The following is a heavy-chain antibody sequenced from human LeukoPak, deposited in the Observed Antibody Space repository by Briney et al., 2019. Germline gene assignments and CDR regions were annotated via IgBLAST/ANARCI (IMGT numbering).Heavy chain of an antibody. V-gene: IGHV1-69*13. CDR1: GATFSSYA. CDR2: IIPIFGTA. CDR3: ASILHRGFNAFDI. Sequence: ASVKVSYKASGATFSSYAISGFRQAPGQGLDGMGGIIPIFGTANYAQKFQGRVTITADESTSTAYMELSSLRSEDTAVYYCASILHRGFNAFDIWGQGTMVTVSS. J-gene: IGHJ3*02. D-gene: IGHD3-9*01.